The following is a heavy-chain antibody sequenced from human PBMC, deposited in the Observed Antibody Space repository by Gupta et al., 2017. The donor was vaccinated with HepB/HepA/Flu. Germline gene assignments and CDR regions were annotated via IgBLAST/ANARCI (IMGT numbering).Heavy chain of an antibody. J-gene: IGHJ4*02. Sequence: VQLVESGVGVVQPGRFVRLSCAATGFSFSSYGIHWVGQAPGKGLEWVGVIWYDGNKKYYADSVKGRFAISRDNSKNTLYLQMSSLRAADTAVYYGARDQVGGGDSRDYWGQGTLVTVSS. CDR2: IWYDGNKK. CDR3: ARDQVGGGDSRDY. CDR1: GFSFSSYG. D-gene: IGHD4-17*01. V-gene: IGHV3-33*01.